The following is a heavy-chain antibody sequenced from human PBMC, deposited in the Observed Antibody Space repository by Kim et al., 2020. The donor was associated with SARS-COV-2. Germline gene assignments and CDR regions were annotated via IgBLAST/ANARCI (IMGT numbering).Heavy chain of an antibody. Sequence: GGSLRLSCAASGFTFSSYSMNWVRQAPGKGLEWVSSISSSSSYIYYADSVKGRFTISRDNAKNSLYLQMNSLRAEDTAVYYCARVPDDSSGYYYRHYYYYGMDVWGQGTTVTVSS. CDR1: GFTFSSYS. J-gene: IGHJ6*02. CDR2: ISSSSSYI. CDR3: ARVPDDSSGYYYRHYYYYGMDV. V-gene: IGHV3-21*01. D-gene: IGHD3-22*01.